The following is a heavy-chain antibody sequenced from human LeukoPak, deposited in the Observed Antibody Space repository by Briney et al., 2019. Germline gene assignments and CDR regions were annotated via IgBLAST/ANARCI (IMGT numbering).Heavy chain of an antibody. V-gene: IGHV1-8*01. J-gene: IGHJ5*02. Sequence: ASVKVSCKASGHTFSNYDINWVRQAPGQGLECVGWMKPNTGATGYAAKFQGRVTMTREISTSTAYMELSSLTSEDTAVYFCARTYCENCPNPDWFDPWGQGTLVTVSS. D-gene: IGHD2-8*01. CDR1: GHTFSNYD. CDR3: ARTYCENCPNPDWFDP. CDR2: MKPNTGAT.